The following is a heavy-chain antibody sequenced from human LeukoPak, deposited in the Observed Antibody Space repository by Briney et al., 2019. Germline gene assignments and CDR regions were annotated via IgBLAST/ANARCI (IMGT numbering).Heavy chain of an antibody. J-gene: IGHJ4*02. Sequence: SVKVSCKASGGTFSSYAISWVRQAPGQGLEWMGGIIPIFGTANYAQKFQGRVTITTDESTSTAYMELSSLRSEDTAVYYCAKARLVGHIVVVTAIALDYWGQGTLVTVSS. CDR3: AKARLVGHIVVVTAIALDY. CDR2: IIPIFGTA. CDR1: GGTFSSYA. V-gene: IGHV1-69*05. D-gene: IGHD2-21*02.